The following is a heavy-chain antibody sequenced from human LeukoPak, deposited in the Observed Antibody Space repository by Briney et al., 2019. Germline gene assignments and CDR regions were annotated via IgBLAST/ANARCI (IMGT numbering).Heavy chain of an antibody. Sequence: GGSLRLSCAASGFTFSIYWMSWVRQAPGKGLEWVASMKGDGSVKHFLDSVEGRFTISRDNAKNSLYLQMNSLRAEDTAVYYCARWDAYCSGGRCYSGDFAFDIWGQGTMVTVSS. J-gene: IGHJ3*02. D-gene: IGHD2-15*01. CDR2: MKGDGSVK. V-gene: IGHV3-7*01. CDR1: GFTFSIYW. CDR3: ARWDAYCSGGRCYSGDFAFDI.